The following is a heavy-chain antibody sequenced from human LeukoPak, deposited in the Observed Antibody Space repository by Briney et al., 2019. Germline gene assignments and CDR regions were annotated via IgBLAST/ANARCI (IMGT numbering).Heavy chain of an antibody. CDR2: ISYDGSNK. V-gene: IGHV3-30-3*01. CDR3: ARAAQKVVVVAGNAFDI. Sequence: GRSLRLSCAASGFTFSSYAMHWVRQAPGKGLHWVAVISYDGSNKYYADSVKGRFTISRDNSKNTLYLQMNSLRAEDTAVYYCARAAQKVVVVAGNAFDIWGQGTMVTVSS. CDR1: GFTFSSYA. J-gene: IGHJ3*02. D-gene: IGHD2-15*01.